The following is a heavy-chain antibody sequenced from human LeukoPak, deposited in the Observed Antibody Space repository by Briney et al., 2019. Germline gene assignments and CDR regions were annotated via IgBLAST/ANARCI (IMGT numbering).Heavy chain of an antibody. CDR1: GYTFTSYD. Sequence: ASVKVSCKASGYTFTSYDINWVRQATGQGLEWMGWMNPNSGNTGYAQKFQGRVTMTRNTSISTAYMELSSLRSEDTAVYYCARGAPFIAAAGNLNYWGRGTLVTVSS. CDR2: MNPNSGNT. CDR3: ARGAPFIAAAGNLNY. D-gene: IGHD6-13*01. J-gene: IGHJ4*02. V-gene: IGHV1-8*01.